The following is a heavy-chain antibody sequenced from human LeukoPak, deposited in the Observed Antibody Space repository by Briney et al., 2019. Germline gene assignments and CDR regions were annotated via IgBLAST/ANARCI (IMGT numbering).Heavy chain of an antibody. J-gene: IGHJ6*02. D-gene: IGHD1-1*01. CDR3: TTENWNDLTLYGLDV. V-gene: IGHV3-15*01. Sequence: GGSLRLSCAASGFSFSSYWMHWVRQAPGKGLEWVGRIKSKTDGGTTDHAAPVKGRFTISRDDSKNTLYLQMNSLKTEDTAVYYCTTENWNDLTLYGLDVWGQGATVTVSS. CDR1: GFSFSSYW. CDR2: IKSKTDGGTT.